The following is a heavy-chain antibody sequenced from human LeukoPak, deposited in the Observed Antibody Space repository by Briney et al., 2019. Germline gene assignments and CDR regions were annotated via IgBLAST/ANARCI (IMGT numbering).Heavy chain of an antibody. J-gene: IGHJ6*03. CDR3: ASSLVAGYYYYNYYYMDV. CDR2: ISSSGSTI. D-gene: IGHD5-18*01. V-gene: IGHV3-48*04. Sequence: GGSLRLSCAASGFMFSNYWMNWVRQAPGKGLEWVSYISSSGSTIYYADSVKGRFTISRDNAKNSLYLQMNSLRAEDTAVYYCASSLVAGYYYYNYYYMDVWGKGTTVTVSS. CDR1: GFMFSNYW.